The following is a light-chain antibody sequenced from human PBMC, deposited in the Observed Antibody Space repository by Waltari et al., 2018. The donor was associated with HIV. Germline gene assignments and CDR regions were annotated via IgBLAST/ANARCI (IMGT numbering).Light chain of an antibody. CDR2: KAS. V-gene: IGKV1-5*03. CDR3: QQYNSYWT. Sequence: DIQMTQSPSTLSASVGDRVTITCRASQSISSWLAWYQQKPGKAPKLLIYKASSLESGVPSRFSSSGSGKEFTLTISSLQPDDFATYYCQQYNSYWTFGQGTKVEIK. CDR1: QSISSW. J-gene: IGKJ1*01.